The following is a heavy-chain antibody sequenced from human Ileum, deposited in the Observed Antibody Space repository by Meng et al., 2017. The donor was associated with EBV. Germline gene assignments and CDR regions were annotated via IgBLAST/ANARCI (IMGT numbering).Heavy chain of an antibody. D-gene: IGHD7-27*01. CDR1: GYTFTGYY. CDR2: ITPSSGGT. V-gene: IGHV1-2*06. Sequence: QLQLVQSGAYVKKPAASVKVSCKASGYTFTGYYMHWLRQAPGQGLEWVGRITPSSGGTTYAQKFQGRVTMTRDTSISTAYMELSSLRSDDAAIYYCVRANLGSADYWGQGTLVTVAS. CDR3: VRANLGSADY. J-gene: IGHJ4*02.